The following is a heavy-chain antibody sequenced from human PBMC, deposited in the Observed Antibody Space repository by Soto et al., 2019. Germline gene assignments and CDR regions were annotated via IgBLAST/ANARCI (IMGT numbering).Heavy chain of an antibody. J-gene: IGHJ5*01. V-gene: IGHV3-23*01. CDR1: GFSFSTFE. CDR2: ISDDSSRT. CDR3: VKGGWLDF. D-gene: IGHD3-16*01. Sequence: EVQLLESGGGLVQPGGSLRLSCAASGFSFSTFEMSWVRQAPGRGLEWVSFISDDSSRTYYAAAVKGRFTISRDNSKYTLYLQMNSLTAEDTAVYACVKGGWLDFWGQGTLVTVSS.